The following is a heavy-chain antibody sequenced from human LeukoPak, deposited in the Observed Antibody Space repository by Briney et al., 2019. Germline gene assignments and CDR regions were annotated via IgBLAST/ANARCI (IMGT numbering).Heavy chain of an antibody. CDR2: IYTSGST. V-gene: IGHV4-4*07. D-gene: IGHD3-16*02. CDR1: GGSISSYY. J-gene: IGHJ5*02. Sequence: PSETLSLTCTVSGGSISSYYWSWIRQPAGKGLEWIGRIYTSGSTNYNPSLKSRVTMSVDTSKNQFSLKLSSVTAADTAVYYCARDTNFYDYVWGSYRYWFDPWGQGTLVTVSS. CDR3: ARDTNFYDYVWGSYRYWFDP.